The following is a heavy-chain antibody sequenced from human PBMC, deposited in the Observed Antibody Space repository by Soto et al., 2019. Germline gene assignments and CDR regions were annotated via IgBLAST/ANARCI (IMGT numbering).Heavy chain of an antibody. CDR3: ARFKAHYYGSGSYYYYYGMDV. CDR2: ISGSGGST. J-gene: IGHJ6*02. Sequence: GGSLRLSCAASGFTFSSYAMSWVRQAPGKGLEWVSAISGSGGSTYYADSVKGRFTISRDNSKNTLYLQMNSLRAEDTAVYYCARFKAHYYGSGSYYYYYGMDVWGQGTTVTVSS. V-gene: IGHV3-23*01. CDR1: GFTFSSYA. D-gene: IGHD3-10*01.